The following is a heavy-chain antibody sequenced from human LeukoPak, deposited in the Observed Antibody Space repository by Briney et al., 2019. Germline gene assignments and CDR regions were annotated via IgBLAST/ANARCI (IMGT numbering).Heavy chain of an antibody. CDR2: IYYSGST. CDR3: ARDGNEDAFVI. Sequence: SETLSLTCTVSGGSISSYYWSWIRQPPGKGLEWIGYIYYSGSTNYNPSLKSRVTISVDTSKNQFSLKLSSVTAADTAVYYCARDGNEDAFVIWGQGTMVTVSS. D-gene: IGHD4-23*01. V-gene: IGHV4-59*01. J-gene: IGHJ3*02. CDR1: GGSISSYY.